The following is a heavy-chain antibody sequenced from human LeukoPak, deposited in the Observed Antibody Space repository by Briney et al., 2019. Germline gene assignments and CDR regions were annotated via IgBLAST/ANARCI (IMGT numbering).Heavy chain of an antibody. Sequence: GGSLRLSCAASGFTFSSYATSWVRQAPGKGLEWASGISGSGGSTYYADSVKGRFTISRDNSKNTLYLQMNSLRAEDTAVYYCAKDRSGSYHGGEGFDYWGQGTLVTVSS. V-gene: IGHV3-23*01. CDR3: AKDRSGSYHGGEGFDY. D-gene: IGHD1-26*01. CDR2: ISGSGGST. CDR1: GFTFSSYA. J-gene: IGHJ4*02.